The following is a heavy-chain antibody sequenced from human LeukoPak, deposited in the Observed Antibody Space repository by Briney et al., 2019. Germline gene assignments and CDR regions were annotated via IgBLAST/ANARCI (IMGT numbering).Heavy chain of an antibody. CDR3: ARGEQWLD. Sequence: SETLSLTCTVSGGSISSYYWSWIRQPPGKGLEWIGYIYYSGSTNYNPSLKSRVTISVDTSKNQFSLKLSSVTAADTAVYYCARGEQWLDWGQGTLVTVSS. J-gene: IGHJ4*02. D-gene: IGHD6-19*01. V-gene: IGHV4-59*08. CDR2: IYYSGST. CDR1: GGSISSYY.